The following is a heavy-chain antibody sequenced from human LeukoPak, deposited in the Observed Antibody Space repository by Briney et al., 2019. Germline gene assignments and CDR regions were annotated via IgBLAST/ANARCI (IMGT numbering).Heavy chain of an antibody. D-gene: IGHD3-9*01. Sequence: GASVTVSFKASGYTFTSYDINWVRQATGQGLEGMGWMNPNSGNTGYAQKFQGRVTMTRNTSISTAYMELSSLRSEDTAVYYCARGGVLRYFDWLEPYYYYYGMDVWGQGTTVTVSS. V-gene: IGHV1-8*01. CDR2: MNPNSGNT. CDR3: ARGGVLRYFDWLEPYYYYYGMDV. J-gene: IGHJ6*02. CDR1: GYTFTSYD.